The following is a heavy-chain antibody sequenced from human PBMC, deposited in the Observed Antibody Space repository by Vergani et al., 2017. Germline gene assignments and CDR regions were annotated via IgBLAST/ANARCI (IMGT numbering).Heavy chain of an antibody. CDR2: IYPGDSDT. V-gene: IGHV5-51*01. CDR1: GYSFTSYW. J-gene: IGHJ4*02. Sequence: EVQLVQSGAEVKKPGESLKISCKGSGYSFTSYWIGWVRQMPGKGLEWMGIIYPGDSDTRYSPSFQGQVTISADKSISTAYLQWSSLKASDTAVYYCXRETRRGYDILTGYYKGNSDYWGQGTLVTVSS. CDR3: XRETRRGYDILTGYYKGNSDY. D-gene: IGHD3-9*01.